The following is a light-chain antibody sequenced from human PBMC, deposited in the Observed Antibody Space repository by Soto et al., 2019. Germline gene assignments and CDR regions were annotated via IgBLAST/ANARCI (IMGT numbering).Light chain of an antibody. J-gene: IGLJ1*01. Sequence: QPVLTQPPSASGSPGQSVTISCTGTSSDVGGYDYVSWYQQHPGKAPKLMIYEVTKRPSGVPDRFSGSKSGDTASLTVSGLQAEDEADYYCFSYAGSDNYVFGTGTKLTVL. CDR3: FSYAGSDNYV. V-gene: IGLV2-8*01. CDR2: EVT. CDR1: SSDVGGYDY.